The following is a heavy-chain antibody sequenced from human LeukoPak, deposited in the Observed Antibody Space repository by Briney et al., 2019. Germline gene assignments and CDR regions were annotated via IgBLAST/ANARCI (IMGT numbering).Heavy chain of an antibody. V-gene: IGHV1-2*02. CDR3: ARGPATGGLDY. CDR2: IDPKSGGT. J-gene: IGHJ4*02. Sequence: ASVKVSFKASGYTFIDYYLHWMRQAPGQGLEWMGWIDPKSGGTNYAQKFQGRVTMPRDTSISTVYMELSSLDSDDAAVYYCARGPATGGLDYWGQGTLVTVSS. D-gene: IGHD1-14*01. CDR1: GYTFIDYY.